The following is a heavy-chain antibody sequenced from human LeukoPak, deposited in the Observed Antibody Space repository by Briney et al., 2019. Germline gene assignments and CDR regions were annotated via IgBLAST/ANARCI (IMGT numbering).Heavy chain of an antibody. V-gene: IGHV1-2*02. CDR3: AREGGYCSSTSCYVGY. Sequence: ASVKVSCKASGYTFTGYYMHWVRQAPGQGLEWMGWINPNSGGTNYGQKFQGRVTMTRDTSISTAYMELSRLRSDDTVVYYCAREGGYCSSTSCYVGYWGQGTLVTVSS. D-gene: IGHD2-2*01. J-gene: IGHJ4*02. CDR2: INPNSGGT. CDR1: GYTFTGYY.